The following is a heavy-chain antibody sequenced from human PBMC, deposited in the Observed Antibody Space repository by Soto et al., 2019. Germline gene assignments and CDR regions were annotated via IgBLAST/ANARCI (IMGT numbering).Heavy chain of an antibody. D-gene: IGHD2-21*02. J-gene: IGHJ6*02. V-gene: IGHV3-21*01. CDR3: AREETAWPLAYGLDV. Sequence: GGSLRLSCGASGFSFSAYSMRWVRQAPGKGLEWVSSIGRRSDIYYADSVKGRFTISRDNAKNSVSLQMNSLRDEDTAVYYCAREETAWPLAYGLDVWGQGTTVTVSS. CDR2: IGRRSDI. CDR1: GFSFSAYS.